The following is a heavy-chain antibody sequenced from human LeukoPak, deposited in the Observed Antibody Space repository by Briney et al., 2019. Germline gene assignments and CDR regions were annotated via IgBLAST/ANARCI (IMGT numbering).Heavy chain of an antibody. J-gene: IGHJ4*02. CDR2: ISWDGTP. V-gene: IGHV3-43*01. CDR1: GFTFEDYT. Sequence: GGSLRLSCAASGFTFEDYTMHWVRQAPEKTLEWVSLISWDGTPYYTDSVKGRFTISRDNAKNSLYLQMDTLRSEDTAFYYCVKDLSYESSGYVFDYWGQGTLVTVSS. D-gene: IGHD3-22*01. CDR3: VKDLSYESSGYVFDY.